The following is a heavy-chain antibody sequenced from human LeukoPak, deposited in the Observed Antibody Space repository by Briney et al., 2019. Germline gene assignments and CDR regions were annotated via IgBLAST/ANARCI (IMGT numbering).Heavy chain of an antibody. Sequence: ASVKVSCKASGYTFSSYGISWVRQAPGQGLQWMGWINPNNGKTNYEQKVQARVTMTTDTSTSTAYMELRSLTSDDTAVYYCARGVGYYYGSGSYYNRYYYMDVWGKGTTVTVSS. CDR2: INPNNGKT. D-gene: IGHD3-10*01. CDR1: GYTFSSYG. J-gene: IGHJ6*03. CDR3: ARGVGYYYGSGSYYNRYYYMDV. V-gene: IGHV1-18*01.